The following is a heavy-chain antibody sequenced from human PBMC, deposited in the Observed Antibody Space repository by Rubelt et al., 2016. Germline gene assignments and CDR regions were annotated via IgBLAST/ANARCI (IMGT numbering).Heavy chain of an antibody. J-gene: IGHJ4*02. V-gene: IGHV7-4-1*02. CDR3: ARDCRRGDHAG. D-gene: IGHD2-21*02. CDR1: GYTFTSYA. Sequence: QVQLVQSGAEVKKPGASVKVSCKASGYTFTSYAMHWVRQAPGQRLEWMGWINTNTGSPTYAQGFSGRFVFSLDTSVSTAYLQISSLKAEDTAVYYCARDCRRGDHAGWGQGTLVTVSS. CDR2: INTNTGSP.